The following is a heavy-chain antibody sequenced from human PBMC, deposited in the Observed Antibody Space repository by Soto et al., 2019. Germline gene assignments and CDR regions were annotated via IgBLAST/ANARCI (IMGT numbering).Heavy chain of an antibody. CDR3: ARGGYYDSSGYLY. Sequence: SETLSLTCTVSGGSISSGDYYWSWIRQPPGKGLEWIGYIYYSGSTYYNPSLKSRVTISVDTSKNQFSLKLSSVTAADTAVYYCARGGYYDSSGYLYWGQGTLVTVS. J-gene: IGHJ4*02. CDR1: GGSISSGDYY. D-gene: IGHD3-22*01. V-gene: IGHV4-30-4*01. CDR2: IYYSGST.